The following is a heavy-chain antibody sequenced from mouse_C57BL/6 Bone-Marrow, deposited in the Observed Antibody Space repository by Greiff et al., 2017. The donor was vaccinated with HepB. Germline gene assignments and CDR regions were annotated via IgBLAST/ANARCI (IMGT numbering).Heavy chain of an antibody. CDR1: GYTFTSYW. CDR3: ANFYWYFDV. Sequence: VQLQQPGAELVKPGASVKLSCKASGYTFTSYWMQWVKQRPGQGLEWIGEIDPSDSYTNYNQKFKGKATLTVDTSSSTAYMQLSSLTSEDSAVYYCANFYWYFDVWGTGTTVTVSS. CDR2: IDPSDSYT. V-gene: IGHV1-50*01. J-gene: IGHJ1*03.